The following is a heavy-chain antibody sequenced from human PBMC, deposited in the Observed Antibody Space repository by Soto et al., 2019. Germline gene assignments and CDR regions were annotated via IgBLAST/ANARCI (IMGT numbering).Heavy chain of an antibody. CDR3: ARAIAQDAFDI. CDR2: IYYSGST. V-gene: IGHV4-39*01. CDR1: GGSISSSSYY. D-gene: IGHD2-15*01. J-gene: IGHJ3*02. Sequence: LDTLSLTCPVSGGSISSSSYYWGWIRQPPGKGLEWIGSIYYSGSTYYNPSLKSRVTISVDTSKNQFSLKLSSVTAADTAVYYCARAIAQDAFDIWGQGTMVTVSS.